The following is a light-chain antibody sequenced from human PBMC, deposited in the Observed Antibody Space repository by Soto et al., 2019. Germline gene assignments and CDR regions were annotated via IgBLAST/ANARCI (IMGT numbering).Light chain of an antibody. CDR1: QSISDT. CDR2: GAS. V-gene: IGKV3-15*01. Sequence: MTQSPSALRASVGDTVTITCRASQSISDTLAWYQQKPGQAPRLLIYGASRRATGFPARFSGSGSGTDFTLTISSLQSEEFAVYYCQQYDNWPWTVGQGTKVDIK. J-gene: IGKJ1*01. CDR3: QQYDNWPWT.